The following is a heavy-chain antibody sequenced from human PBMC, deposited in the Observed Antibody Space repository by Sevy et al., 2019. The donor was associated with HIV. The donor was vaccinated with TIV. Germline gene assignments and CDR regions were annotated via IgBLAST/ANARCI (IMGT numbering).Heavy chain of an antibody. Sequence: ASVKVSCKVSGYTLNEFSMHWVRQAHGKGLEWMTTFDPEDGDPEDGKTIYAQKFLGRVTVTEDTSTDTAYMELSSLRSEDTAVYYCATTKDYYDSSGYPFDYWGQGTLVTVSS. CDR2: FDPEDGDPEDGKT. V-gene: IGHV1-24*01. CDR3: ATTKDYYDSSGYPFDY. J-gene: IGHJ4*02. D-gene: IGHD3-22*01. CDR1: GYTLNEFS.